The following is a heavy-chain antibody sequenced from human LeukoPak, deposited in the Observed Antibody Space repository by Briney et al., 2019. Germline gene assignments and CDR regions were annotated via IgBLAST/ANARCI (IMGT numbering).Heavy chain of an antibody. D-gene: IGHD3-10*01. CDR3: ARAKYYYGSGSPYYFDY. CDR1: GGSISSYY. Sequence: SETLSLTCTVSGGSISSYYWSWIRQPRGKGLEWIGYIYYSGSTNYNPSLKSRVTISVDTSKNQFSLKLSSVTAADTAVYYCARAKYYYGSGSPYYFDYWGQGTLVTVSS. CDR2: IYYSGST. J-gene: IGHJ4*02. V-gene: IGHV4-59*01.